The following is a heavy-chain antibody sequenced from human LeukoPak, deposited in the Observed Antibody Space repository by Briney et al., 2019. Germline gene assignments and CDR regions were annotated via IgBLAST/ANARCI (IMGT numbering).Heavy chain of an antibody. Sequence: GLXWFALIYTSAITNYTPSLKSRVTMSVDTSKNQFSLKLSSVTAADTAVYYCARVSDYSNYGMDVWGQGTTVTVSS. D-gene: IGHD4-11*01. J-gene: IGHJ6*02. CDR3: ARVSDYSNYGMDV. CDR2: IYTSAIT. V-gene: IGHV4-59*10.